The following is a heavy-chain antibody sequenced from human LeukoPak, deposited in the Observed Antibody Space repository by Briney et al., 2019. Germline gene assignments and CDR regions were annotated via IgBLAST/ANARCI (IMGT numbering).Heavy chain of an antibody. CDR3: AKDEDRGAADFDY. CDR1: GFTFSSYG. J-gene: IGHJ4*02. CDR2: ISYDGSNK. V-gene: IGHV3-30*18. Sequence: PGGSLRLSCAASGFTFSSYGMRWVSQAPGKGLEWVAVISYDGSNKYYADSVKGRFTISRDNSKNTLYLQMNSLRAEDTAVYYCAKDEDRGAADFDYWGQGTLVTVSS. D-gene: IGHD3-10*01.